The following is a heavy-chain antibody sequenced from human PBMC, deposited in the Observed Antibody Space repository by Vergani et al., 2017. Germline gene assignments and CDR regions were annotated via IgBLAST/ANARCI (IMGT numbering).Heavy chain of an antibody. CDR3: VGTRSGSCTGGSCYSGWFDP. J-gene: IGHJ5*02. CDR1: GYTFTNYA. D-gene: IGHD2-15*01. V-gene: IGHV7-4-1*02. CDR2: INSNSGNP. Sequence: QVQLVQSGSEVKKPGASVKVSCRASGYTFTNYALNWVRQAPGQGLEWMGWINSNSGNPTYAQGFKGRFVFSLDSSVSTSYLQINSLQPEDTAVYYCVGTRSGSCTGGSCYSGWFDPWVQGTLVTVSS.